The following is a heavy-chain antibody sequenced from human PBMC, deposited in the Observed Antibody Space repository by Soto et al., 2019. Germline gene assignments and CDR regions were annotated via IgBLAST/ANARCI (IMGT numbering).Heavy chain of an antibody. Sequence: GGSLRLSCAASGFTFSGSAMHWVRQASGKGLEWVGRIRSKANSYATAYAASVKGRFTISRDDSKNTAYLQMNSLKTEDTAVYYCTSTPDKPKVYGMDVWGQGTTVTVSS. CDR3: TSTPDKPKVYGMDV. CDR2: IRSKANSYAT. CDR1: GFTFSGSA. D-gene: IGHD3-22*01. J-gene: IGHJ6*02. V-gene: IGHV3-73*01.